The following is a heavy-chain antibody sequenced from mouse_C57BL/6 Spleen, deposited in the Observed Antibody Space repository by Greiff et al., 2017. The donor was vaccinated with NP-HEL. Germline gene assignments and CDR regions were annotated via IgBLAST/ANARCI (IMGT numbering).Heavy chain of an antibody. D-gene: IGHD4-1*02. J-gene: IGHJ2*01. V-gene: IGHV1-64*01. CDR1: GYTFTSYW. CDR2: IHPNSGST. CDR3: ARKVSNWVFDY. Sequence: QVQLQQPGAELVKPGASVKLSCKASGYTFTSYWMHWVKQRPGQGLEWIGMIHPNSGSTNYNEKFKSKATLTVDKSSSTAYMQLSSLTSEDSAVYYCARKVSNWVFDYWGQGTTLTVSS.